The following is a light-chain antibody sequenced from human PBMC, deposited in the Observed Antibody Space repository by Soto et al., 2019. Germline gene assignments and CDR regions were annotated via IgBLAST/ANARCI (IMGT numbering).Light chain of an antibody. CDR3: VAWDDTLTDYV. CDR1: SSNIGSST. J-gene: IGLJ1*01. V-gene: IGLV1-44*01. Sequence: QSVLTQPPSASGTPGQRVTISCSGSSSNIGSSTVNWYQQLPGTAPKSLIYSNSQRPSGVPDRFSGSKSGTSASLAISGLQSEDEADYYCVAWDDTLTDYVFGTGTKLTVL. CDR2: SNS.